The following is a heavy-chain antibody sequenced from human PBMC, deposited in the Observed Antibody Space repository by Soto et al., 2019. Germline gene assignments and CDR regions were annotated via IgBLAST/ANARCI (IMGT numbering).Heavy chain of an antibody. J-gene: IGHJ4*02. CDR2: IYYSGST. CDR1: GGSISSGGYY. Sequence: PSETLSLTCTVSGGSISSGGYYWSWIRQHPGKGLEWIGYIYYSGSTYYNPSLKSRVTISVDTSKNQFSLKLSSVTAADTAVYYCARMVYSSSWYYFDYLGQGTLVTVSS. CDR3: ARMVYSSSWYYFDY. V-gene: IGHV4-31*03. D-gene: IGHD6-6*01.